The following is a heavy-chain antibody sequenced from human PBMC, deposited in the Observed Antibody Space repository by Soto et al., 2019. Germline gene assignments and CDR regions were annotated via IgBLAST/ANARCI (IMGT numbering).Heavy chain of an antibody. D-gene: IGHD3-10*01. V-gene: IGHV3-21*01. J-gene: IGHJ6*03. Sequence: GGSLRLSCAASGFTFSSYSMNWVRQAPGKGLEWVSSISSSSSYIYYADSVKGRFTISRDNAKNSLYLQMNSLRAEDTAVYYCARAGVYGSGSYYYYYMDVWGKGTTVTVSS. CDR3: ARAGVYGSGSYYYYYMDV. CDR1: GFTFSSYS. CDR2: ISSSSSYI.